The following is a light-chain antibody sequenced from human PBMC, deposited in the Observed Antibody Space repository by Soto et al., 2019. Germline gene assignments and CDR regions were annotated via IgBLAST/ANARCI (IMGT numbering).Light chain of an antibody. CDR1: SSDVGGYNY. J-gene: IGLJ2*01. CDR3: SSYTSSFL. V-gene: IGLV2-14*01. CDR2: DVS. Sequence: QSALTQPASVSGSPGQSITISCTGTSSDVGGYNYVSWYQQHPGKAPKLMIYDVSNRPSGVSNRFSGSKSGNTASLTISGLQAEDDADYYCSSYTSSFLFGGGTKLTVL.